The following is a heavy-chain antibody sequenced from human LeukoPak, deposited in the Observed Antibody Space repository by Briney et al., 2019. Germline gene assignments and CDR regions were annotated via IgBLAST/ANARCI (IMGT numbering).Heavy chain of an antibody. CDR3: ARQIPYYYGSGSYLRFDY. V-gene: IGHV5-51*01. CDR2: IYPGDSDT. CDR1: GYSFTSYW. Sequence: GESLKISCKGSGYSFTSYWIGWVRQMPGKGLEWMGIIYPGDSDTRYSPSFQGQVTISADKSISTAYLQWSSLKASDTAMYYCARQIPYYYGSGSYLRFDYWGQGTLVTVSS. J-gene: IGHJ4*02. D-gene: IGHD3-10*01.